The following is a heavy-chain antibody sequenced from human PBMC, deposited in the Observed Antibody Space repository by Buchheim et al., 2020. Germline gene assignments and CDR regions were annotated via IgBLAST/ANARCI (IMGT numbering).Heavy chain of an antibody. D-gene: IGHD4-17*01. CDR1: GGSISSSNW. J-gene: IGHJ2*01. V-gene: IGHV4-4*02. Sequence: QVQLQESGPGLVKPSGTLSLTCAVSGGSISSSNWWNWVRQPPGKGLEWIGEVYPSGSTNYNPSLQSRVTISLAKSTNQFSPKVNSLTAAETAVYYWARGETTKWYFELWGRGTL. CDR2: VYPSGST. CDR3: ARGETTKWYFEL.